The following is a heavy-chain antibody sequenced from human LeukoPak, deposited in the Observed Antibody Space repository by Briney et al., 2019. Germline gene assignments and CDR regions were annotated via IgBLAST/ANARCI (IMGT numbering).Heavy chain of an antibody. V-gene: IGHV3-7*04. J-gene: IGHJ4*02. CDR1: GFTFSRYW. Sequence: GSLRLSCAASGFTFSRYWMTWVHQAPGKGLEWVANIKQDGSEKYHLDSVKGRFTISRDNAKNSMYLQMNSLRAEDSAVYYCARGYCSAGSCSRAPDFWGQGTLVTVSS. CDR3: ARGYCSAGSCSRAPDF. D-gene: IGHD2-15*01. CDR2: IKQDGSEK.